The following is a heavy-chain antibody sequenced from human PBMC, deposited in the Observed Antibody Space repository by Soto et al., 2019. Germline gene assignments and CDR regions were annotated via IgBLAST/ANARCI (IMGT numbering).Heavy chain of an antibody. CDR1: GYTFTSYD. V-gene: IGHV1-8*01. D-gene: IGHD3-9*01. CDR3: ARIGLIGAPPGLRYFDWLPYDYYYMDV. Sequence: QVQLVQSGAEVKKPGASVKVSCKASGYTFTSYDINWVRQATGQGLEWMGWMNPNSGNTGYAQKYQGRVTMTRRTSISTAYMELSSLRSEDTAVYYCARIGLIGAPPGLRYFDWLPYDYYYMDVWGKGTTVTVSS. J-gene: IGHJ6*03. CDR2: MNPNSGNT.